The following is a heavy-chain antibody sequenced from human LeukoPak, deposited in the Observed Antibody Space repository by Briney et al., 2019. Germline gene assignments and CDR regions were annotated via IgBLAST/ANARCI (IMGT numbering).Heavy chain of an antibody. CDR2: ISAYNGNT. CDR3: ARDLGFSYCSGGSCYSLDY. V-gene: IGHV1-18*04. D-gene: IGHD2-15*01. CDR1: GYTFTDYY. Sequence: ASVKVSCKASGYTFTDYYIHWVRQAPGQGLEWMGWISAYNGNTNYAQKLQGRVTMTTDTSTSTAYMELRSLRSDDTAVYYCARDLGFSYCSGGSCYSLDYWGQGTLVTVSS. J-gene: IGHJ4*02.